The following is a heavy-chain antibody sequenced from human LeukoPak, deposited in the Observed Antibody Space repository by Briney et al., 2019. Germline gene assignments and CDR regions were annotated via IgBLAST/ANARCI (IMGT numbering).Heavy chain of an antibody. CDR3: ARLFRAGGDY. Sequence: GGSLRLSCAASGFTLSDYSMNWIRQAPGKGLEWVSSISSISGHIYYADSVKGRFTISRDNAKNSLYLQMNSLRDEDTAVYYCARLFRAGGDYWGQGTLVTVSS. J-gene: IGHJ4*02. V-gene: IGHV3-21*06. CDR1: GFTLSDYS. CDR2: ISSISGHI. D-gene: IGHD2-21*01.